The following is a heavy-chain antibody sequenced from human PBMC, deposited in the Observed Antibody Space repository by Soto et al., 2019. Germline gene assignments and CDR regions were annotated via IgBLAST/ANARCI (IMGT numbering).Heavy chain of an antibody. D-gene: IGHD3-3*01. J-gene: IGHJ5*02. CDR3: ARVTTYYDFWSGYYASWFDH. Sequence: PSETLSLTCAVYGGSFSGYYWSWIRQPPGKGLEWIGEINHSGSTNYNPSLKSRVTISVDTSKNQFSLKLSSVTAADTAVYYCARVTTYYDFWSGYYASWFDHWGQGTLVTVSS. CDR1: GGSFSGYY. V-gene: IGHV4-34*01. CDR2: INHSGST.